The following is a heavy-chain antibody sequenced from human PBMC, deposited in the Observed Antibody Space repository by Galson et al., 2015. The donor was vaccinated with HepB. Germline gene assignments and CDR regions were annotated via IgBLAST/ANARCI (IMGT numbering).Heavy chain of an antibody. D-gene: IGHD4-17*01. CDR3: AREGGDYGDPGDHGWFDP. CDR1: GDSVPSNSAA. V-gene: IGHV6-1*01. J-gene: IGHJ5*02. CDR2: TYYRSKWYN. Sequence: CAISGDSVPSNSAAWNWIRQSPSRGLEWLGRTYYRSKWYNDYAISVKSRITINPDTSKNQFSLQLNSVTPEDTAVYYCAREGGDYGDPGDHGWFDPWGQGTLVTVSS.